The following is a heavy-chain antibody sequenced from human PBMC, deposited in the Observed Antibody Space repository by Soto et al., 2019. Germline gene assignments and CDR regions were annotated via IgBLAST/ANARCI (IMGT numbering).Heavy chain of an antibody. J-gene: IGHJ4*02. CDR1: GGSFDSSGYY. Sequence: SETLSLTCTVSGGSFDSSGYYWAWVRQPPGKGLEWIAYIYYSGSTYYNPSLKSRLTISVDTSRNQFSLRLSSVTAADTAVYYCAGSYYYGSGSYFYFDYWGQGTLVTVSS. D-gene: IGHD3-10*01. V-gene: IGHV4-39*01. CDR2: IYYSGST. CDR3: AGSYYYGSGSYFYFDY.